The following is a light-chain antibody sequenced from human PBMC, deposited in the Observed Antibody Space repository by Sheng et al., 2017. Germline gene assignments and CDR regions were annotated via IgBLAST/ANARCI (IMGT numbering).Light chain of an antibody. CDR3: TSYTTSTIVV. CDR1: SSDIGAYKY. J-gene: IGLJ2*01. Sequence: QSALTQPASVSGSPGQSITISCTGTSSDIGAYKYVSWYQQHPGKAPKVLITEVSHRPTGISNRFSGSKSGNTASLTISGLQAEDEADYYCTSYTTSTIVVFGGGTKLTVL. V-gene: IGLV2-14*01. CDR2: EVS.